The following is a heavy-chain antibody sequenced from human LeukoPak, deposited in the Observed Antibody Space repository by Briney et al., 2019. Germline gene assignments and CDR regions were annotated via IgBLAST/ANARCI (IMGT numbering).Heavy chain of an antibody. CDR1: GGSISSYY. CDR3: ARDAVTQYYYYGMDV. D-gene: IGHD4-23*01. J-gene: IGHJ6*02. V-gene: IGHV4-4*07. CDR2: IYTSGST. Sequence: SETLSLTCTVSGGSISSYYWSWIRQPAGEGLEWIGRIYTSGSTNYNPSLKSRVTTSVDTSKNQFSLKLSSVTAADTAVYYCARDAVTQYYYYGMDVWGQGTTVTVSS.